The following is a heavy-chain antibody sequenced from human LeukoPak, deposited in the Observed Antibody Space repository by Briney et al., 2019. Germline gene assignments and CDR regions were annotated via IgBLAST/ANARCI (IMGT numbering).Heavy chain of an antibody. CDR1: GFTFSSYG. J-gene: IGHJ3*02. CDR2: IQYDGSNE. CDR3: ARSVLRFLEWQGDDDAFDI. V-gene: IGHV3-30*02. D-gene: IGHD3-3*01. Sequence: GGSLRLSCAASGFTFSSYGMHWVRQAPGKGLEWVAYIQYDGSNEQYAHSVKGRFRISRDSSKNILYLQMNSLRAEDTVVYYCARSVLRFLEWQGDDDAFDIWGQGTMVTVSS.